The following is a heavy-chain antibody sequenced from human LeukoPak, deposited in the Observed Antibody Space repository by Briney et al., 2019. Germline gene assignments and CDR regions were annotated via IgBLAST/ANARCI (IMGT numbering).Heavy chain of an antibody. V-gene: IGHV1-69*04. CDR3: ARGGRDGYNFDY. Sequence: SVKVSCKASGGTFSSYAISWVRQAPGQGLEWMGRIIPIRGIANYAQKFQGRVTITADKSTSTAYMELSSMRSEDTAVYYCARGGRDGYNFDYWGQGTLVTVSS. CDR2: IIPIRGIA. J-gene: IGHJ4*02. D-gene: IGHD5-24*01. CDR1: GGTFSSYA.